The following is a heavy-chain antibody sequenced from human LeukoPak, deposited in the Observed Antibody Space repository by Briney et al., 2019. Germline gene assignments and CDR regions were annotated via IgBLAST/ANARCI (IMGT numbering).Heavy chain of an antibody. Sequence: SVKASCKASGGTFSSYATSWVRQAPGQGLEWMGGIIPIFGTANYAQKFQGRVTITADESTSTAYMELSSLRSEDTAVYYCARDRLAAAGTLSYWGQGTLVTVSS. D-gene: IGHD6-13*01. J-gene: IGHJ4*02. CDR3: ARDRLAAAGTLSY. CDR2: IIPIFGTA. CDR1: GGTFSSYA. V-gene: IGHV1-69*13.